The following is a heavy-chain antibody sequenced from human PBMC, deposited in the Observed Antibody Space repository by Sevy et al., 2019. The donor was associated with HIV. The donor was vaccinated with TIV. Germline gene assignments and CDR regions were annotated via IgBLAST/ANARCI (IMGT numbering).Heavy chain of an antibody. J-gene: IGHJ4*02. Sequence: GGSLRLSCAASGFRFSGYAMHWVRQAPGKGLEWMAVISNGATKKYHINSVKGRFTISRVNAQNTIYLQMNSLRSEDTAVYYCARDGGGDYSDYWGQGTLVTVSS. CDR1: GFRFSGYA. D-gene: IGHD3-16*01. CDR2: ISNGATKK. CDR3: ARDGGGDYSDY. V-gene: IGHV3-30*04.